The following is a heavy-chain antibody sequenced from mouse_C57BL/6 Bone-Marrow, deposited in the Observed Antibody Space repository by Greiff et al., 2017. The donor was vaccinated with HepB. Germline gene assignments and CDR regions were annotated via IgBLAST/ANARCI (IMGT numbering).Heavy chain of an antibody. CDR2: MNHGGGYT. CDR3: ARLWLPHYDAMDY. CDR1: GYTFTNYW. V-gene: IGHV1-63*01. Sequence: QVQLQQSGAELVRPGTSVKMSCKASGYTFTNYWIGWAKQRPGHGLEWIGDMNHGGGYTNYNAKFKGKATMTADKSSSTAYMQFISLTAEDSAIYYCARLWLPHYDAMDYWGQGTSVTVSS. J-gene: IGHJ4*01. D-gene: IGHD2-2*01.